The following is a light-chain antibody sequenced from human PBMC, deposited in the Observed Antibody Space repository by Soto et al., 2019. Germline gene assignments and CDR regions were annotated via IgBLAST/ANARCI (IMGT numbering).Light chain of an antibody. CDR3: QSYDSSLSGYV. CDR2: GNS. Sequence: QSVLTRPPSVSGAPGQRVTISCTGSSSNIGAGYDVHWYQQLPGPAPKLLIYGNSNRPSGSPDRFSGSKSGPSATLALTGLRAEDEADYYCQSYDSSLSGYVFGTGTKLTVL. V-gene: IGLV1-40*01. J-gene: IGLJ1*01. CDR1: SSNIGAGYD.